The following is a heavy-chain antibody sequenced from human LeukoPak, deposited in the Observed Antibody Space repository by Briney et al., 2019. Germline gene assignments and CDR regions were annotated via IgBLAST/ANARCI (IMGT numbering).Heavy chain of an antibody. D-gene: IGHD4/OR15-4a*01. V-gene: IGHV3-7*01. J-gene: IGHJ6*04. CDR2: IKQDGSEK. CDR1: GFTFSSHW. CDR3: ARAQFTYGANSNHNFIDV. Sequence: GGSLRLSCAASGFTFSSHWMNWVRQAPGKGLEWVANIKQDGSEKYYVDSVKGRFTISRDNAKNSLYLQMNSLRVEDTAVYYCARAQFTYGANSNHNFIDVWGKGTTVTVSS.